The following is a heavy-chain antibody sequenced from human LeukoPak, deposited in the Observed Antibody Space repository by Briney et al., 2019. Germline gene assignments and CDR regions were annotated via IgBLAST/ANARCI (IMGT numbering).Heavy chain of an antibody. CDR2: IYYSGST. Sequence: SETLSLTCTVSGGSISSYYWSWIRQPPGKGLEWIGYIYYSGSTNCNPSLKSRVTISVDTSKNQFSLKLSSVTAADTAVYYCASYNVYDYYGSGSYNYWGQGTLVTVSS. V-gene: IGHV4-59*08. CDR3: ASYNVYDYYGSGSYNY. J-gene: IGHJ4*02. CDR1: GGSISSYY. D-gene: IGHD3-10*01.